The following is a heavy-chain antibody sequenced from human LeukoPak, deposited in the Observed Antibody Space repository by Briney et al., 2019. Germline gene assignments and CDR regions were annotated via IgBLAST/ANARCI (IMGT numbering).Heavy chain of an antibody. D-gene: IGHD3-16*01. CDR3: ARPGQLGEYTPYHFDY. CDR2: IYPGDSDT. V-gene: IGHV5-51*01. Sequence: GESLKISCKGSGYSFTSYWIGWVRQMPGKGLEWMGIIYPGDSDTRYSPSFQGQVTISAETSIRTAYLQWSSLKATDTAMYYCARPGQLGEYTPYHFDYWGQGILVTVSS. J-gene: IGHJ4*02. CDR1: GYSFTSYW.